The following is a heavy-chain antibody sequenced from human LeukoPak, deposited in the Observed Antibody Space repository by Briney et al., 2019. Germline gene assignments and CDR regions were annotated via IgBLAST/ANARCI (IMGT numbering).Heavy chain of an antibody. D-gene: IGHD3-3*01. J-gene: IGHJ4*02. Sequence: PGASLRLSCAASGVSGVTFSNYALNWVRQAPGKGLEWVSDISGSGHTTNYADSVKGRFSISRDNSKTTLYLQMSSLRVEDTAVYYCVEGFFDYWGQGTLVTVSS. CDR2: ISGSGHTT. V-gene: IGHV3-23*01. CDR1: GVSGVTFSNYA. CDR3: VEGFFDY.